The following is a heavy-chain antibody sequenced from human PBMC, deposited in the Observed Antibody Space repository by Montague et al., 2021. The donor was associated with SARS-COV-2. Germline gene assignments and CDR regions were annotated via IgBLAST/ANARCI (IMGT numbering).Heavy chain of an antibody. CDR1: TEAFNGYY. V-gene: IGHV4-34*01. CDR3: ARGVYNRVIFVVSLRYYFDY. CDR2: VSHPGSA. J-gene: IGHJ4*02. D-gene: IGHD3-9*01. Sequence: SETLSLTCAVYTEAFNGYYWTWIRQPPGKGLEWIGDVSHPGSAKYNPSLKGRVSISVNTWGKQVSLRLTSVTAADTATYYCARGVYNRVIFVVSLRYYFDYWGQGNMVAVSA.